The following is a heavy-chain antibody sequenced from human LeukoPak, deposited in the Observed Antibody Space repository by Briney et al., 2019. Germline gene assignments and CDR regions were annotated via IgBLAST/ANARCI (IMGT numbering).Heavy chain of an antibody. D-gene: IGHD6-19*01. V-gene: IGHV3-74*01. CDR1: GFTFSSYW. Sequence: GGSLRLSCAASGFTFSSYWMHWVRQAPGKGLVWVSRINSDGSSTSYADSVKGRFTISRDNAKNTLYLQMNSLRAEDMAVYYCAREKEVATVSSGYDYWGQGTLVTVSS. CDR2: INSDGSST. J-gene: IGHJ4*02. CDR3: AREKEVATVSSGYDY.